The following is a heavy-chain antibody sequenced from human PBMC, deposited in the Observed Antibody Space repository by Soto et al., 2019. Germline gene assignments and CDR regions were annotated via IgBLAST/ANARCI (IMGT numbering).Heavy chain of an antibody. Sequence: SVKRSCGASGCTCIIHKMHWVRQVPGKGLVWVSRINGDGTSTGYADSVKGRFTISRDNAENTLYLLMNSLRAEDTALYYCASIPTSAVGATAEVEYWGQGSVVMVS. CDR3: ASIPTSAVGATAEVEY. J-gene: IGHJ1*01. V-gene: IGHV3-74*01. CDR1: GCTCIIHK. D-gene: IGHD1-26*01. CDR2: INGDGTST.